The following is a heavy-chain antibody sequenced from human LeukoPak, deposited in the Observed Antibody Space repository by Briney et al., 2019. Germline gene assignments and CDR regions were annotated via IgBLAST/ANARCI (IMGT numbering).Heavy chain of an antibody. CDR1: GGSISSYN. Sequence: SETLSLTCTVSGGSISSYNWSWIRQPAGKGPEWIGRIYSTGSTNYNPSLKSRVTMSVDRSKNQFSLRMNSMTAADTAVYLCVRDLGRFDSWGQGALVLVSS. CDR3: VRDLGRFDS. CDR2: IYSTGST. J-gene: IGHJ5*01. V-gene: IGHV4-4*07.